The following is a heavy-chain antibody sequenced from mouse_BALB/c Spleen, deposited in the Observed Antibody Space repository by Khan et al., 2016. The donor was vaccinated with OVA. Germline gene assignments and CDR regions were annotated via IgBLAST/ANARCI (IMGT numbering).Heavy chain of an antibody. D-gene: IGHD2-14*01. J-gene: IGHJ3*01. V-gene: IGHV1-80*01. CDR2: IYPGDGNT. Sequence: QVQLKQSGAELVRSGSSVKISCKASGHAFSNYLMNWVKQGPGQGLEWIGQIYPGDGNTNYDGKFKDKATLTADKSSSTAYMQLSSLTSEDSAVYFCARCGYDYFAYWGQGTLVTVSA. CDR1: GHAFSNYL. CDR3: ARCGYDYFAY.